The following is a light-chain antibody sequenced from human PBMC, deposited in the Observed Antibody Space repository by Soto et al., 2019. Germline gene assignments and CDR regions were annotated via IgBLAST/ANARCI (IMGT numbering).Light chain of an antibody. Sequence: DIQMTQSPSSLSASVGDRVTITCRASQSISSWLAWYQQKPGKAPKLLIFDAFSLESGVPSSFSGSRSGTEFTLTISSLQPDDYATYYCQQYNSYSPLTFGGGTKVDIK. CDR3: QQYNSYSPLT. J-gene: IGKJ4*01. V-gene: IGKV1-5*01. CDR1: QSISSW. CDR2: DAF.